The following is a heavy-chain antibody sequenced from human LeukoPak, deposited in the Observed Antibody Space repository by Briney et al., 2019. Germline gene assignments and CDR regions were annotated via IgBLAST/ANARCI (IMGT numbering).Heavy chain of an antibody. CDR3: ARERARIAAAGTRNWFDP. CDR2: INPNSGGT. Sequence: GASVKVSCKASGYTFTGYYMHWVRQAPGQGLEWMGWINPNSGGTNYAQKFQGRVTMTRDTSISTAYMELSRLRSDDTAVYYCARERARIAAAGTRNWFDPWGQGTLVTVSS. CDR1: GYTFTGYY. D-gene: IGHD6-13*01. V-gene: IGHV1-2*02. J-gene: IGHJ5*02.